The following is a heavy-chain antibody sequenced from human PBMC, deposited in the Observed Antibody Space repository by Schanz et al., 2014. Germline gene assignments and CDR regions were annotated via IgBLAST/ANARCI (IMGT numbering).Heavy chain of an antibody. V-gene: IGHV4-59*12. CDR3: ARAGSWPDY. J-gene: IGHJ4*02. CDR1: GGSISNNY. CDR2: IYSSGST. D-gene: IGHD6-13*01. Sequence: QVHLQESGPGLVKPSETLSLTCTVSGGSISNNYWVWIRQPPGKGLEWIGNIYSSGSTNYNPSLKSRVTISVDTSKNQSSLRLSSVTAADTAVYYCARAGSWPDYWGQGTLVTVSS.